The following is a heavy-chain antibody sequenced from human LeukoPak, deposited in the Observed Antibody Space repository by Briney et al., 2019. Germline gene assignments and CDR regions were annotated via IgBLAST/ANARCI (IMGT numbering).Heavy chain of an antibody. J-gene: IGHJ4*02. D-gene: IGHD4-17*01. CDR3: GRQEYTASDYFVDN. V-gene: IGHV4-4*07. CDR2: IYPTGTT. CDR1: GGSINSYY. Sequence: SETLSLTCTVSGGSINSYYWGWVRQPAGKGLEWIGRIYPTGTTNYSPSFKSRLTMSLDTSKNQFSLKLRSVTAADTAVYYCGRQEYTASDYFVDNWRQGTLGTVSS.